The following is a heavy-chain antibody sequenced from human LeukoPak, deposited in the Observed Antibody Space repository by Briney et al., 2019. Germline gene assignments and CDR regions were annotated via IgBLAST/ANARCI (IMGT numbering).Heavy chain of an antibody. CDR1: GFTVSSNA. Sequence: PGGSLRLSRAASGFTVSSNAMSWVRQAPWKGLEWVSAISGSGGSTYYAVSVKGRFTISRDNSKNTLYLQMNSLRAEDTAVYYCAKGSGIAVAGNFDYWGQGTLVTVSS. D-gene: IGHD6-19*01. CDR3: AKGSGIAVAGNFDY. V-gene: IGHV3-23*01. J-gene: IGHJ4*02. CDR2: ISGSGGST.